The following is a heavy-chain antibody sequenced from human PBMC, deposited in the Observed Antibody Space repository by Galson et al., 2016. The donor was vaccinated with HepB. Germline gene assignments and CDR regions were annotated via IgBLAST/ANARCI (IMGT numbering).Heavy chain of an antibody. V-gene: IGHV3-74*01. Sequence: SLRLSCAASGFTFSSHWMHWVRQTPGKGLVFVSRINNDGDTTNYVDSVKGRFTVSRDNANKTLYLEVNSLRAEDTAVYYCARVARGNFRKEAVHFDYWGQGTLVAVSS. CDR1: GFTFSSHW. CDR2: INNDGDTT. CDR3: ARVARGNFRKEAVHFDY. D-gene: IGHD1-26*01. J-gene: IGHJ4*02.